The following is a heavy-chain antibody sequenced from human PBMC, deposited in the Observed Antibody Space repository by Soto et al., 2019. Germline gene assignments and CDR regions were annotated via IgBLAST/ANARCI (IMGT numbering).Heavy chain of an antibody. J-gene: IGHJ4*02. V-gene: IGHV1-18*01. Sequence: GASVKVSCKASGYTFNTLGISWVRQAPGQGLEWMGWINTNNGNTNYAQKFQGRVSMTKDTSTSTAYMELTSLRSDDTAVYYCARKGCIGDCYRFDHWGQGSLVTVSS. CDR1: GYTFNTLG. CDR3: ARKGCIGDCYRFDH. CDR2: INTNNGNT. D-gene: IGHD2-21*02.